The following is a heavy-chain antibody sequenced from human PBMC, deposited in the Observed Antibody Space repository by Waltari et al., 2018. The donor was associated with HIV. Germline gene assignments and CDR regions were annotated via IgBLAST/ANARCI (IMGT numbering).Heavy chain of an antibody. V-gene: IGHV3-15*01. CDR1: GLSFDKAW. D-gene: IGHD3-10*01. CDR3: TTEEGYASGTFLDY. Sequence: EVQLVESGGDLVKPGECLRLSCAGSGLSFDKAWMTWVRQAPGKGLEVVGRIRSKTDGVTADYAAVVKGRFTISRDDSGNTLYLQMSSLEVEDTAVYYCTTEEGYASGTFLDYWGQGTLVTVSS. J-gene: IGHJ4*02. CDR2: IRSKTDGVTA.